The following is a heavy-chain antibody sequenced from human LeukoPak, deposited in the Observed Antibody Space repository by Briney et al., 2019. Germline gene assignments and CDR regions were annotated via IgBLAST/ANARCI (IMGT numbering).Heavy chain of an antibody. V-gene: IGHV3-23*01. CDR3: AKWGDYDVLTGYYVSDY. CDR1: GFTFSNYA. D-gene: IGHD3-9*01. CDR2: ITGSGSGI. J-gene: IGHJ4*02. Sequence: GASVRLSCAASGFTFSNYAMSWVRQAPGEGLEWVSAITGSGSGIYYADSMKSRFTISRDNSKNTLYLQINSLRAEDTAVYYCAKWGDYDVLTGYYVSDYWGQGTLVTVSS.